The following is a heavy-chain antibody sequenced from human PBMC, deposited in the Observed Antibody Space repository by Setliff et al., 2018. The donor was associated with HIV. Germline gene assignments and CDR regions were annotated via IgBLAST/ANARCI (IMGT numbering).Heavy chain of an antibody. Sequence: SETLSLTCTVSGGSISGHYWSWIRQPPGKGLEWIGEINHSGSTNYNPSLKSRVTISVDTSKNQFSLKLSSVTAADTAVYYCNIYYYYYMDVWGKGTTVTVSS. CDR1: GGSISGHY. V-gene: IGHV4-34*01. CDR3: NIYYYYYMDV. J-gene: IGHJ6*03. CDR2: INHSGST.